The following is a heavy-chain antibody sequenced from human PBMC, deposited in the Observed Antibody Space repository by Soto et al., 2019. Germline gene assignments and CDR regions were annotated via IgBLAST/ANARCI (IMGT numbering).Heavy chain of an antibody. D-gene: IGHD6-19*01. CDR1: GFTFSSYD. J-gene: IGHJ4*02. Sequence: GGSLRLSCAASGFTFSSYDMHWVRQVTGKGLEWVSGIGNAGDTYYPGSVKGRFTISRDNAKNFLYLQLNSLRAGDTAVYYCARSSSGGWFNYWGQGTLVTVSS. CDR3: ARSSSGGWFNY. V-gene: IGHV3-13*01. CDR2: IGNAGDT.